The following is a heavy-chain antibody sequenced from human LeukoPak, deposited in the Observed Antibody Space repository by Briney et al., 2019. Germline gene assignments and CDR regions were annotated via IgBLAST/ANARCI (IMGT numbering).Heavy chain of an antibody. Sequence: GGSLRLSCAASGFTFTRHSMNWVRQAPGKGLEWVSFIGIWGSTIYYADSVKGRFTISRDNAKNSLYLQMNSLRAEDTAVYYCARDRGQTGTFDYWGQGTLVTVSS. D-gene: IGHD1-7*01. CDR2: IGIWGSTI. CDR3: ARDRGQTGTFDY. J-gene: IGHJ4*02. V-gene: IGHV3-48*01. CDR1: GFTFTRHS.